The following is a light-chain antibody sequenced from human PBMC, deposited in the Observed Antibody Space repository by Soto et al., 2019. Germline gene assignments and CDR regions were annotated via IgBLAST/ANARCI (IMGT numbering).Light chain of an antibody. V-gene: IGLV2-8*01. Sequence: QPVLTQPPSASGSPGQSVTISCTGTSSDVGGYNYVSWYQQHPGKAPKLMIYEVSKRPSGVPDRFSGSKSGNTASLTVSGLQAEDEADYYCSSYAGSTPNFGTGTKLTVL. J-gene: IGLJ1*01. CDR3: SSYAGSTPN. CDR1: SSDVGGYNY. CDR2: EVS.